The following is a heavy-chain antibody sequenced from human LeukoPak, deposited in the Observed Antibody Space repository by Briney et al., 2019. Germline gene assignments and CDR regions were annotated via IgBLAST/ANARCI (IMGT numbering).Heavy chain of an antibody. CDR3: ARGEVYGSGTWWFDP. V-gene: IGHV4-30-2*01. CDR2: IYHSGST. J-gene: IGHJ5*02. Sequence: PSETLSLTCAVSGGSISSGGYSWSWIRQPPGKGLEWIGYIYHSGSTYYNPSLKSRVTISVDRSKNQFSLKLSSVTAADTAVYYCARGEVYGSGTWWFDPWGQGTLVTVSS. D-gene: IGHD3-10*01. CDR1: GGSISSGGYS.